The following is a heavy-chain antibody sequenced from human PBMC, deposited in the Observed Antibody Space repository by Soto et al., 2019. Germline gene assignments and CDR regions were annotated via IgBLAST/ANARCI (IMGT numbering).Heavy chain of an antibody. Sequence: GGSLRLSCAASGFTFSYSYMSWIRQSPGKRLEWVSYISHNGGYSDYADSVKGRFTISRDNAQNSLYLEMNSLRAEDTAVYYCAKDRGMYYINTDNWFDPWGQGTLVTVSS. CDR3: AKDRGMYYINTDNWFDP. CDR1: GFTFSYSY. D-gene: IGHD3-10*01. CDR2: ISHNGGYS. V-gene: IGHV3-11*06. J-gene: IGHJ5*02.